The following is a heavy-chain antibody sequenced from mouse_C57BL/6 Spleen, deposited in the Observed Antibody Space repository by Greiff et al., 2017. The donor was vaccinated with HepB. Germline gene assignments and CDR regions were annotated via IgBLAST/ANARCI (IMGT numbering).Heavy chain of an antibody. V-gene: IGHV1-81*01. J-gene: IGHJ2*01. CDR2: IYPRSGNT. Sequence: QVQLQQSGAELARPGASVKLSCKASGYTFTSYGISWVKQRTGQGLEWIGEIYPRSGNTYYKEKFKGKATLTADKSSSTAYMELRSLTSEDSAVYFCARDSSGYVAFDYWGQGTTLTVSS. CDR1: GYTFTSYG. D-gene: IGHD3-2*02. CDR3: ARDSSGYVAFDY.